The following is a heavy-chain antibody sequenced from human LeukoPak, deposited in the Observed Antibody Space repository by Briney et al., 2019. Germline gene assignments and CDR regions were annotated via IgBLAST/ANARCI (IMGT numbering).Heavy chain of an antibody. CDR2: INPNSGGT. CDR1: GYTFTGYY. Sequence: ASVKVSCKASGYTFTGYYIHWVRQAPGQGLEWMGRINPNSGGTNYAQKFQGRVTMTRDTSISTAYMELSRLRSDDTAVYYCARAGFEQLVPFPDYWGQGTLVTVSS. V-gene: IGHV1-2*06. J-gene: IGHJ4*02. D-gene: IGHD6-6*01. CDR3: ARAGFEQLVPFPDY.